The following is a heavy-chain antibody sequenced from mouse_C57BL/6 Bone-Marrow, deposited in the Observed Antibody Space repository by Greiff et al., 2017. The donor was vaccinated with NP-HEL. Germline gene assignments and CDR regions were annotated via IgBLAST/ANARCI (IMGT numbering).Heavy chain of an antibody. D-gene: IGHD1-1*01. CDR2: IYWDDDK. Sequence: QVTLKVCGPGILQSSQTLSLTCSFSGFSLSTSGMGVSWIRQPSGKGLEWLAHIYWDDDKRYNPSLKSRLTISKDTSRNQVFLKITSVDTADTATYYCARYYYGSSYGLGGFFDYWGQGTTLTVSS. CDR3: ARYYYGSSYGLGGFFDY. CDR1: GFSLSTSGMG. J-gene: IGHJ2*01. V-gene: IGHV8-12*01.